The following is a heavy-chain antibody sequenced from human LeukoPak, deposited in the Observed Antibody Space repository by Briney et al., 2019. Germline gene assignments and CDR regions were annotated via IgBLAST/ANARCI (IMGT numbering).Heavy chain of an antibody. Sequence: PGGSLRLSCAASGFTVSSNYMNWVRQAPGKGLEWVSVINSGGNAYYADSVKGRFTISRDNSKNMLYLQMNSLRAEDTAVYYCARVDTSDYWGQGTLVTVSS. V-gene: IGHV3-53*01. CDR2: INSGGNA. D-gene: IGHD5-18*01. CDR1: GFTVSSNY. J-gene: IGHJ4*02. CDR3: ARVDTSDY.